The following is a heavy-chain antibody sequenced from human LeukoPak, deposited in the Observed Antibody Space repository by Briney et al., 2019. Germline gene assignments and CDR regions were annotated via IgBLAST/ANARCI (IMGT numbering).Heavy chain of an antibody. Sequence: ASVKVSCKSSGYTFTDYYIHWVRQATGQGLEWMGWMNPNSGNTGYAQKFQGRVTMTRNTSISTAYMELSSLRSEDTAVYYCASQTYYDYVWGSYRYDYYYGMDVWGQGTTVTVSS. D-gene: IGHD3-16*02. CDR3: ASQTYYDYVWGSYRYDYYYGMDV. V-gene: IGHV1-8*02. J-gene: IGHJ6*02. CDR1: GYTFTDYY. CDR2: MNPNSGNT.